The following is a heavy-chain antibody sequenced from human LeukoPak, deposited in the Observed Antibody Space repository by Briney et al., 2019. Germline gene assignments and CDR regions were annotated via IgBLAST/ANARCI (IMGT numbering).Heavy chain of an antibody. CDR1: GFTFSSYA. CDR2: ISGSGGST. CDR3: ARAPTGTFFDY. D-gene: IGHD1-1*01. J-gene: IGHJ4*02. Sequence: GGSLRLSCAASGFTFSSYAMSWVRQVPGKGLEWVSAISGSGGSTYYADSVKGRFTISRDNSKNTLYLQMNSLRAEDTAVYYCARAPTGTFFDYWGQGTLVTVSS. V-gene: IGHV3-23*01.